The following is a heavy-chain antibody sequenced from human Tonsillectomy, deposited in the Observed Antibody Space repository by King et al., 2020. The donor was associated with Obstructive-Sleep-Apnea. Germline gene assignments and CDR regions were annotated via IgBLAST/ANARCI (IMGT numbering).Heavy chain of an antibody. CDR3: VKGDYGXGQSGGDV. V-gene: IGHV3-9*01. CDR1: GFTFDDYA. CDR2: ISWNSGTI. D-gene: IGHD3-10*01. Sequence: VQLVESGGGLVQPGRSLRLSCAVSGFTFDDYAMHWVRQAPGKGLEWVSGISWNSGTIGYVDSVKGRFTISRDNAKNSLYLQMNSLRAEDTALYYCVKGDYGXGQSGGDVWGXGTTVTVSS. J-gene: IGHJ6*04.